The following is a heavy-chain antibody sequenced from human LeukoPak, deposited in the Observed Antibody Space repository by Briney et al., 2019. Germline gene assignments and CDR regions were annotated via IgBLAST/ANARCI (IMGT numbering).Heavy chain of an antibody. D-gene: IGHD3-10*01. CDR1: GYTFTIYG. Sequence: ASVNVSCTASGYTFTIYGISWVRQAPGQGLEWMGWISAYNGNTNYAQKLQGRVTMTTDTSTSTAYMELRSLRSDDTAVYYCARREVRGGSDYWGQGTLVTVSS. V-gene: IGHV1-18*01. CDR2: ISAYNGNT. J-gene: IGHJ4*02. CDR3: ARREVRGGSDY.